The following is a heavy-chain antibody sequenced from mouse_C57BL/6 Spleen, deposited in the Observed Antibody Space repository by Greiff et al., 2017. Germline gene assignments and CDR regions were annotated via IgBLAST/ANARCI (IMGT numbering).Heavy chain of an antibody. CDR1: GYTFTSYT. Sequence: VKLQESGAELARPGASVKMSCKASGYTFTSYTMHWVKQRPGQGLEWIGYINPSSGYTKYNQKFKDKATLTADQSTSTAYMQLSSLTSEDSAVYYCARFSYDYDDYWRPGTTLPVSS. D-gene: IGHD2-4*01. J-gene: IGHJ2*01. CDR3: ARFSYDYDDY. V-gene: IGHV1-4*01. CDR2: INPSSGYT.